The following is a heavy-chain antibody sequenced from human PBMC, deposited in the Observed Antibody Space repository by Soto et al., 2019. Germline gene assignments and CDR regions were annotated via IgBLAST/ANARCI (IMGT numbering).Heavy chain of an antibody. D-gene: IGHD3-3*01. CDR2: ISYDGSNE. CDR3: TRETMTIRLYFDD. J-gene: IGHJ4*02. Sequence: PXGALVLSRAASGFTFSSYSMHWFRQAPGKGLEWVAVISYDGSNEYYADSVKGRFTISRDNSKNTLYLQVNSLRAEDTAMYYCTRETMTIRLYFDDRGQAALVTVSS. CDR1: GFTFSSYS. V-gene: IGHV3-30-3*01.